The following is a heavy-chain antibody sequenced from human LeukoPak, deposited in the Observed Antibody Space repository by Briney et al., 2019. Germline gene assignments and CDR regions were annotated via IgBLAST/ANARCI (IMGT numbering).Heavy chain of an antibody. CDR2: IYYSGST. V-gene: IGHV4-59*01. Sequence: NPSETLSLTCTVSGGSISPYYWSWIRQPPGKGLEWIGYIYYSGSTNYNPSLKSRVTISVDTSKNQFSLKLSSVTAVDTAVYYCARGGSSPIYWGQGTLVTVSS. D-gene: IGHD6-6*01. J-gene: IGHJ4*02. CDR3: ARGGSSPIY. CDR1: GGSISPYY.